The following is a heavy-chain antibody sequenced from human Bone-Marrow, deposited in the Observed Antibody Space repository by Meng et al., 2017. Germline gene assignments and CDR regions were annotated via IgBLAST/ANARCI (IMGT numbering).Heavy chain of an antibody. Sequence: QGQMVQSGPGVKKPGASVKLSCKPSGYPFAAYWIHWLRQAPGQGLEWMGRIDPNNDHTQYAQNFQGRVTMTSDTSISTVYMELNGLRSDDTAVYYCTTDLPFTEGGVITTWGQGTLVTVSS. CDR1: GYPFAAYW. CDR2: IDPNNDHT. D-gene: IGHD3-16*02. V-gene: IGHV1-2*06. J-gene: IGHJ5*02. CDR3: TTDLPFTEGGVITT.